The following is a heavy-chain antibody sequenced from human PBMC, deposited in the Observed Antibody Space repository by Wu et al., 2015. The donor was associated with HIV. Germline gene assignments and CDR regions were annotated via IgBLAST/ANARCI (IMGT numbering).Heavy chain of an antibody. CDR1: GYTFTGYY. V-gene: IGHV1-2*02. CDR3: ARGMGYTDYLYYIYV. J-gene: IGHJ6*03. D-gene: IGHD5-24*01. CDR2: INPNTGAT. Sequence: QVQLVQSGAEVKKPGASVKVSCKASGYTFTGYYVHWVRQAPGQGLEWMGWINPNTGATDYAPKFQGRVTMTRDTSISTAYMELSSLRSDDTAVYYCARGMGYTDYLYYIYVWGKGTAVTVSS.